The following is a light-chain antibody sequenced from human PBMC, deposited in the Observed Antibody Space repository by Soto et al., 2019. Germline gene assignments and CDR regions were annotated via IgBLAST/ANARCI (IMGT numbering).Light chain of an antibody. CDR3: QQYNNWPYT. J-gene: IGKJ2*01. CDR2: GAS. V-gene: IGKV3-15*01. CDR1: QSVSSN. Sequence: EIVMTQSPATLSVSPGERPTLSCRASQSVSSNLAWYQQKPGQAPRLLIYGASTRATGIAARFSGSGSGTEFTLSISSLQSEDFAVYYCQQYNNWPYTFGQGTKLEIK.